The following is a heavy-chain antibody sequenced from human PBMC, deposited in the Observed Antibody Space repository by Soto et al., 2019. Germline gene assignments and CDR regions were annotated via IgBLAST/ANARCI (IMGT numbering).Heavy chain of an antibody. CDR2: IYSGGST. CDR1: GFTVSSNY. J-gene: IGHJ4*02. CDR3: ARGETTVNFDY. D-gene: IGHD4-17*01. V-gene: IGHV3-53*04. Sequence: EVQLVESGGGLVQPGGSMRLSCAASGFTVSSNYMSWVRQAPGKGLEWVSVIYSGGSTYYADSVKGRFTISRHNSKNTLYLQMNSLRAEDTAVYYCARGETTVNFDYWGQVTLVTVSS.